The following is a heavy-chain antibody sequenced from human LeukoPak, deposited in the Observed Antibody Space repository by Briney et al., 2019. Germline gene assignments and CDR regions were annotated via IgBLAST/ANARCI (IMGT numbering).Heavy chain of an antibody. D-gene: IGHD2-2*02. V-gene: IGHV3-48*01. J-gene: IGHJ4*02. CDR3: ARRCSSTSCYTWEYYFDY. Sequence: PGGSLRLSCAASGFTFSSYSMNWVRQAPGKGLEWVSYISSSSSTIYYADSVKGRFTISRDNAENSLYLQMNSLRAEDTAVYYCARRCSSTSCYTWEYYFDYWGQGTLVTVSS. CDR2: ISSSSSTI. CDR1: GFTFSSYS.